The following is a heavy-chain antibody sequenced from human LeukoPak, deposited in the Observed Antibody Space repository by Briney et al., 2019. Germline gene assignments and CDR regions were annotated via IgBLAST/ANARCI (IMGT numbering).Heavy chain of an antibody. V-gene: IGHV3-23*01. CDR3: AKASVAIPQYCNS. J-gene: IGHJ5*02. CDR1: GFTFGDYA. Sequence: GGSLRLSCEASGFTFGDYAMNWVRQAPGKGLEWVSTISGTGSSTYYADSAKGRFTISRDNSKDTLFLQLNSLTAADTAMYFCAKASVAIPQYCNSWGQGTLVTVSS. D-gene: IGHD2-2*02. CDR2: ISGTGSST.